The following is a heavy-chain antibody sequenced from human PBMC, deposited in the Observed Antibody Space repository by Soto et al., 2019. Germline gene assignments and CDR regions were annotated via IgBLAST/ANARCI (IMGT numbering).Heavy chain of an antibody. CDR1: GFTFSSYA. Sequence: PGGSLRLSCAASGFTFSSYAMSWVRQAPGKGLEWVSAISGSGGSTYYADSVKGRFTISRDNSKNTLYLQMNSLRAEDTAVYYCAKGGCTNGVCYPRMDVWGQGTTVTVSS. D-gene: IGHD2-8*01. V-gene: IGHV3-23*01. CDR2: ISGSGGST. CDR3: AKGGCTNGVCYPRMDV. J-gene: IGHJ6*02.